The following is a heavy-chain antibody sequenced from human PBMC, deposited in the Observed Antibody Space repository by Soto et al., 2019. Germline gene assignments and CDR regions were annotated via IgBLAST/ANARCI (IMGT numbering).Heavy chain of an antibody. CDR3: ARAFCTNXVCYYFFDY. D-gene: IGHD2-8*01. Sequence: PGGSLRLSCAASGFTFGTYAMHWVRQAPGKGLEWVAVIYYDGSNRYYGDAVKGRFTISRDNSKSTLYLQMSSLRVEDTAVYYCARAFCTNXVCYYFFDYWGHGTLVTVSS. J-gene: IGHJ4*01. V-gene: IGHV3-33*01. CDR1: GFTFGTYA. CDR2: IYYDGSNR.